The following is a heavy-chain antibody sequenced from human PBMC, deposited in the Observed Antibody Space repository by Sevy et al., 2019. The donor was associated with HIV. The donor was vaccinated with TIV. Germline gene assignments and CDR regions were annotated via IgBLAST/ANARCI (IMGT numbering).Heavy chain of an antibody. J-gene: IGHJ3*02. Sequence: GGSLRLSCAASGFTFSNAWMSWVRQAPGKGLEWVGRIKSKTDGGTTDYAAPVKGRFTISRDDSKNTLYLQMNSLKTXXXXXXXXXXXGSGSHIWGQGTMVTVSS. V-gene: IGHV3-15*01. D-gene: IGHD1-26*01. CDR3: XXXGSGSHI. CDR2: IKSKTDGGTT. CDR1: GFTFSNAW.